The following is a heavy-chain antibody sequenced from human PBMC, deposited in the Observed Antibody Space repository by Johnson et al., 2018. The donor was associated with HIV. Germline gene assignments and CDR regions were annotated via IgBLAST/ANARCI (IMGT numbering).Heavy chain of an antibody. CDR3: AKRSSYYDSSGPPAEAFDI. D-gene: IGHD3-22*01. Sequence: QMLLMESGGGVVQPGRSLRLSCAASGFTFSSYGMHWVRQAPGKGLEWVAVISYDGSNKYYADSVKGRFTISRDNSKNTLYLQMNSLRAEDTAVYYCAKRSSYYDSSGPPAEAFDIWGQGKMFTVSS. CDR1: GFTFSSYG. J-gene: IGHJ3*02. V-gene: IGHV3-30*18. CDR2: ISYDGSNK.